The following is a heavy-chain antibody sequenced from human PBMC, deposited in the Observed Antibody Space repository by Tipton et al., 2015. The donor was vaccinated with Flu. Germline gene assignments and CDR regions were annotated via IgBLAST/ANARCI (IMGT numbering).Heavy chain of an antibody. J-gene: IGHJ5*02. D-gene: IGHD4-11*01. CDR2: IHRSGNT. V-gene: IGHV4-38-2*01. Sequence: LRLSCAVSGDSIRSSDYYWGWIRQAPGKGLEWIGNIHRSGNTYHNPSLKSRVTMSVDSSKNQFSLRLTPVTAADTAVYYCARRDYSNYVSEPKNWFDPWGQGTLVTVSS. CDR3: ARRDYSNYVSEPKNWFDP. CDR1: GDSIRSSDYY.